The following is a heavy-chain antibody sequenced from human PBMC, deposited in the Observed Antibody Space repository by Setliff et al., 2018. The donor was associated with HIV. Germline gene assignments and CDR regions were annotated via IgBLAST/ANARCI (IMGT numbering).Heavy chain of an antibody. V-gene: IGHV4-4*02. Sequence: SETLSLTCAVSGGSISSSNWWSWVRQPPGKGLEWIGYIYYTGDTYYNPPLKSRVTMSIDTSKNQFSLRLSSVTAADTAVYYCARWYTTGRGWFDPWGQGTLVTVSS. CDR3: ARWYTTGRGWFDP. CDR1: GGSISSSNW. CDR2: IYYTGDT. J-gene: IGHJ5*02. D-gene: IGHD6-25*01.